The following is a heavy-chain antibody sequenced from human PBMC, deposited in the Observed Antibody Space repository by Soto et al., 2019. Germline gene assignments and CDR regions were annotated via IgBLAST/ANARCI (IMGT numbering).Heavy chain of an antibody. Sequence: SETLSLTCTVSGGSISSSSYYWGWLRQPPGKGLEWIGSIYYSGSTNYNPSLKSRVTISVDTSKNQFSLKLSSVTAADTAVYYCARGHDYGNAFDIWGQGTMVTVSS. D-gene: IGHD4-17*01. J-gene: IGHJ3*02. CDR1: GGSISSSSYY. V-gene: IGHV4-39*07. CDR2: IYYSGST. CDR3: ARGHDYGNAFDI.